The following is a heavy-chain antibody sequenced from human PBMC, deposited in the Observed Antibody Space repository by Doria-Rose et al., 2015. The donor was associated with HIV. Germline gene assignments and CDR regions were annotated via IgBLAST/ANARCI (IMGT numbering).Heavy chain of an antibody. CDR1: GGSISSYY. CDR2: IYSSGST. Sequence: VQLQESGPGLVKPAETLSLTCTVSGGSISSYYWNWIRQPPGKGLEWIGYIYSSGSTHYNSSLKSRVTISIDTSKNQFSLKLSSAAAADTAVYYCARLRPSRGIYYSLDVWGKGTTVTVSS. D-gene: IGHD3-10*01. V-gene: IGHV4-4*09. J-gene: IGHJ6*03. CDR3: ARLRPSRGIYYSLDV.